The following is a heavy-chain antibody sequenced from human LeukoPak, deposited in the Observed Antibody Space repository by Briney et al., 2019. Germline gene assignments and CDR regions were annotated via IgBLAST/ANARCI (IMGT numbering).Heavy chain of an antibody. V-gene: IGHV4-39*01. D-gene: IGHD3/OR15-3a*01. Sequence: SSETLSLTCTVSGVSISSSNSYWGWLRQPPGKGLEWIGSIYYSGNTYYNASLKSQVSISIDTSKTQFSLKLTSVTAADTAVYYCARQTGSGLFILPGGQGTLVTVSS. J-gene: IGHJ4*02. CDR1: GVSISSSNSY. CDR2: IYYSGNT. CDR3: ARQTGSGLFILP.